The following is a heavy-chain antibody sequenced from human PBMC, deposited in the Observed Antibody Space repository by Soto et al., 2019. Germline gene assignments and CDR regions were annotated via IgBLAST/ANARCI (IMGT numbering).Heavy chain of an antibody. V-gene: IGHV1-69*06. CDR3: AIGYCGGDCYPPYYFDY. J-gene: IGHJ4*02. D-gene: IGHD2-21*02. CDR2: IIPIFGTA. CDR1: GGTFSSYA. Sequence: QVQLVQSGAEVKKPGSSVKVSCKASGGTFSSYAISWVRQAPGQGVEWMGGIIPIFGTANYAQKFQGRVTITADKSTSTAYMELSSLRSEDTAVYYCAIGYCGGDCYPPYYFDYWGQGTLVTVSS.